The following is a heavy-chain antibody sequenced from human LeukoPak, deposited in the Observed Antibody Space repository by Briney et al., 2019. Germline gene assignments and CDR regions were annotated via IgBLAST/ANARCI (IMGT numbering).Heavy chain of an antibody. CDR2: ISGSGGST. Sequence: GGTLRLSCAASGFTFSSYGMSWVRQAPGKGLEWVSAISGSGGSTYYADSVKGRFTISRDNSKNTLYLQMNSLRAEDTAVYYCAEEKPDRRRLKRIFDYWGQGTLVTVSS. CDR3: AEEKPDRRRLKRIFDY. D-gene: IGHD1-14*01. J-gene: IGHJ4*02. V-gene: IGHV3-23*01. CDR1: GFTFSSYG.